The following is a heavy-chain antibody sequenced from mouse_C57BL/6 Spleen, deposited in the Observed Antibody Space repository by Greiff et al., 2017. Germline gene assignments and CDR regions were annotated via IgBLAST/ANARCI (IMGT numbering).Heavy chain of an antibody. CDR1: GYTFTSYW. J-gene: IGHJ2*01. V-gene: IGHV1-64*01. CDR2: IHPNSGST. CDR3: ARYYGNYGGYFDY. Sequence: QVQLQQPGAELVKPGASVKLSCKASGYTFTSYWMHWVKQRPGQGLEWIGMIHPNSGSTNYNEKFKSKATLTVDKSSSTAYMQLSSLTSEDSAVYYCARYYGNYGGYFDYWGQGTTLTVSS. D-gene: IGHD2-1*01.